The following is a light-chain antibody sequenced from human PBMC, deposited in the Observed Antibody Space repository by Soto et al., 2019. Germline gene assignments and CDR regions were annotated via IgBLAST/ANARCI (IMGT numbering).Light chain of an antibody. J-gene: IGKJ4*01. V-gene: IGKV1-39*01. CDR1: QSINTY. Sequence: DIQMTQSPSSLSASVGDRVTITCRASQSINTYLHWYQQKSGKAPNLLIYAASTLQSGVPSRFSGSGFGTDFTLTISSLQPEDFATYFSLLRYSPPLPFAGGTMVDIK. CDR3: LLRYSPPLP. CDR2: AAS.